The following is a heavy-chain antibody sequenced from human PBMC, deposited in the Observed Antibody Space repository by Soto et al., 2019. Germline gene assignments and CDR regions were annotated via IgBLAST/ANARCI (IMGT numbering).Heavy chain of an antibody. J-gene: IGHJ4*02. Sequence: QVQLQQWGAGLLKPSETLSLTCAVYGGSFRGYYWSWIRQTPGKGLEWIGEINHSGSTNYNPSLKSRDTITVDTSKGRFSLTLSSVTAADTAVYYCARRYYDSSGCPDYWGQGSLVTVAS. D-gene: IGHD3-22*01. CDR3: ARRYYDSSGCPDY. V-gene: IGHV4-34*01. CDR1: GGSFRGYY. CDR2: INHSGST.